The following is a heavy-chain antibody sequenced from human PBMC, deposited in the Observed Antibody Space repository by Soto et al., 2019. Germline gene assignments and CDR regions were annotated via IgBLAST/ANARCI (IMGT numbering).Heavy chain of an antibody. CDR2: IFPKDEK. V-gene: IGHV2-26*01. CDR3: ARFQYMSSWSSFYYYSGMDV. D-gene: IGHD6-13*01. CDR1: GFSLSNGRMG. J-gene: IGHJ6*02. Sequence: SGPTLVNPTETLTLTCTVSGFSLSNGRMGVSWIRQPPGKALEWLAHIFPKDEKSYSTSLKSRLTISKDTSKSQVVLTMTNMDPVDTATYYCARFQYMSSWSSFYYYSGMDVWGQGTTVTVSS.